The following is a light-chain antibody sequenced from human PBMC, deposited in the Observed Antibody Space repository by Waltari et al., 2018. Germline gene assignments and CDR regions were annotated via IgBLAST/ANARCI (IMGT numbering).Light chain of an antibody. V-gene: IGLV2-14*03. CDR1: SSDIGGYYS. J-gene: IGLJ1*01. Sequence: QSALTQPASVSGSPGQSITISCTGSSSDIGGYYSVSWYQQHPGKAPKLIIYEVSKPPSGISNRFSASKSGNTASLTISGLQAEDEADYYCTSFTSYTTLYVFGTGTTVTVL. CDR2: EVS. CDR3: TSFTSYTTLYV.